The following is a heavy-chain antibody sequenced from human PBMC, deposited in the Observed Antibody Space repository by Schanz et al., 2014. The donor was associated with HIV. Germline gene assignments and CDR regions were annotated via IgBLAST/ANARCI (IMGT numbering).Heavy chain of an antibody. Sequence: QVQLVESGGDLVKPGGSLRLSCTASGFSFSDYHMSWIRQAPGKGLEWVSSLSGSGSKIYYADSVKGRFTISRDNGKNSLFLQMNSLRAEDTAVYYCARDKSNLGMDSWGQGTLVTVSS. V-gene: IGHV3-11*01. CDR1: GFSFSDYH. J-gene: IGHJ5*01. CDR3: ARDKSNLGMDS. CDR2: LSGSGSKI.